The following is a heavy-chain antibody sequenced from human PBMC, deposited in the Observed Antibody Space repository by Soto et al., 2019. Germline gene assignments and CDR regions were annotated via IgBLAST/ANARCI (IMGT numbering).Heavy chain of an antibody. CDR2: ISYDGSNK. J-gene: IGHJ5*02. CDR3: AKGLGFDP. CDR1: GFTFSSYG. Sequence: QVQLVESGGGVVQPGRSLRLSCAASGFTFSSYGMHWVRQAPGKGLEWVAVISYDGSNKYYADSVKGRFTISRDNSKNTLYLQMNSLRAQDTAVYYCAKGLGFDPWGQRTLVTVSS. V-gene: IGHV3-30*18.